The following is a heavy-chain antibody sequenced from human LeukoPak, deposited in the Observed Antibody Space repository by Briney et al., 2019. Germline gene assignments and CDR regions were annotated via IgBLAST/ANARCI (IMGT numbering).Heavy chain of an antibody. J-gene: IGHJ6*02. Sequence: GASVKVSCKASGYTFTSYGISWVRQAPGQGLEWMGWISAYNGNTNYAQKLQGRVTMTTDTSTSTAYMELRSLRSDDTAVYYCARDLPGDHAYYHYGMDVWGQGTTVTVSS. V-gene: IGHV1-18*01. CDR2: ISAYNGNT. CDR1: GYTFTSYG. D-gene: IGHD4-17*01. CDR3: ARDLPGDHAYYHYGMDV.